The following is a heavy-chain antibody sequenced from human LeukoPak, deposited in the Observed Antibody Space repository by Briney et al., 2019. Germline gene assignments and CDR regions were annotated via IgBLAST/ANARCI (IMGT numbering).Heavy chain of an antibody. CDR1: GGSFSGYY. J-gene: IGHJ5*02. V-gene: IGHV4-34*01. CDR2: INHSGST. Sequence: PSETLSLTCAAYGGSFSGYYWSWIRRPPGKGLEWIGEINHSGSTNYNPSLKSRVTISVDTSKNQFSLKLSSVTAADTAVYYCARRKWSGCSSTSCLLNWFDPWGQGTLVTVSS. D-gene: IGHD2-2*01. CDR3: ARRKWSGCSSTSCLLNWFDP.